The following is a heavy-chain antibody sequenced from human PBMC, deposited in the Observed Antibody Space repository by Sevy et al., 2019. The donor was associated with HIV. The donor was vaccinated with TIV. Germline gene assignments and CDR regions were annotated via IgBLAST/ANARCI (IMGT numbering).Heavy chain of an antibody. Sequence: GGSLRLSCAVSGIIFTTSGMPWVRQAPGKGLEWLSYISTGTDHIYYADSAKGRFTISRDDAKNSVYLEMKSLRDQDTALYYCVRRGVDAYNVYFDLWGQGTLVTVSS. CDR1: GIIFTTSG. CDR3: VRRGVDAYNVYFDL. V-gene: IGHV3-21*05. CDR2: ISTGTDHI. D-gene: IGHD3-10*01. J-gene: IGHJ4*02.